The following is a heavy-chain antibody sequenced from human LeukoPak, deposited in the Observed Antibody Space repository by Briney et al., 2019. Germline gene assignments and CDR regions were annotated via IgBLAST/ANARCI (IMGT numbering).Heavy chain of an antibody. CDR3: ARDLAYSSGWYLVSYYYYMDV. D-gene: IGHD6-19*01. CDR2: ISSSSSYI. J-gene: IGHJ6*03. Sequence: KTGGSLRLSCAASGFTFSSYSMNWVRQAPGKGLEWVSSISSSSSYIYYADSVKGRFTISRDNAKNSLYLQMNSLRAEDTAVYYCARDLAYSSGWYLVSYYYYMDVWGKGTTVTVSS. CDR1: GFTFSSYS. V-gene: IGHV3-21*01.